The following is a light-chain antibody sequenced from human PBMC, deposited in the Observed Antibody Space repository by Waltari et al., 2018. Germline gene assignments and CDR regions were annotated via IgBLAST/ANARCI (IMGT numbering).Light chain of an antibody. J-gene: IGKJ5*01. CDR3: HQYGT. V-gene: IGKV3-20*01. CDR1: QRGSNNY. Sequence: EIVLMQSPGTLSLSPGERATPSCRDNQRGSNNYLAWYQQQPGQAPWLLLHGASSRATGIPDRFSGSGSGTDFTLTISRLEPEDFAVYYCHQYGTFGQGTRLEIK. CDR2: GAS.